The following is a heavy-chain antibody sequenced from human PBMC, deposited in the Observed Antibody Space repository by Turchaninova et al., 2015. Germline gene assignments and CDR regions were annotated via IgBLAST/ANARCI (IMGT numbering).Heavy chain of an antibody. D-gene: IGHD6-19*01. J-gene: IGHJ4*02. CDR1: GYSISSGYY. Sequence: QVQLQESGPGLVKTSETLSLTCAVSGYSISSGYYWGWVRQPPGKCMEWIGCTSHGGRTYSHPSLRSRVAISVDTSKDQFSLRLSSVTVADTAVYNCAKLGQWLGESDYWGQGTLVSVSS. CDR2: TSHGGRT. V-gene: IGHV4-38-2*01. CDR3: AKLGQWLGESDY.